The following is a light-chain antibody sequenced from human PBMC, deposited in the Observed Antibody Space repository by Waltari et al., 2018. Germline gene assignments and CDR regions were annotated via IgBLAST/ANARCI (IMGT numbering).Light chain of an antibody. J-gene: IGKJ1*01. CDR3: QQYDDWPAT. Sequence: ERVMTQSPDILSVSPGETVTLSCRASQSSSTNVAWYQHQPGQAPRLLIYNGDTRATGIPATFSGSGSGTEFTLTISSLQPEDFAVYFCQQYDDWPATFGQGTKVEI. CDR2: NGD. CDR1: QSSSTN. V-gene: IGKV3-15*01.